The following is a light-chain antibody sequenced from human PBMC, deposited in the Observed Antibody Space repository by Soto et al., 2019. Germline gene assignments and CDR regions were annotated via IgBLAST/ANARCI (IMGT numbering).Light chain of an antibody. CDR3: SSYTFSSTPYV. Sequence: QSALTQPASVSGSPGQSITISCTGTSSDVGGYHYVSWYQQHPGKAPKLMIYEVSNRPSGVSNRFSGSKSGNTASLTISGLQAEDEADYYCSSYTFSSTPYVFGTGTKVTVL. CDR1: SSDVGGYHY. CDR2: EVS. V-gene: IGLV2-14*01. J-gene: IGLJ1*01.